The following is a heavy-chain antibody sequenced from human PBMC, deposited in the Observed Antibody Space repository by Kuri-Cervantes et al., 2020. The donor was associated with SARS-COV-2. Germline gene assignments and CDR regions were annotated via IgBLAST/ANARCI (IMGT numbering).Heavy chain of an antibody. V-gene: IGHV1-8*01. CDR3: ARDARYYGSVSHCFDY. CDR2: MNPNSGNP. Sequence: ASVTVFCKASGYTFTSYDINWVRQATGRGLEWMGWMNPNSGNPGYAQKFQGRVTMTRNTSIITAYMELSSLRSEDTAVYYCARDARYYGSVSHCFDYWGQGILVTVSS. D-gene: IGHD3-10*01. CDR1: GYTFTSYD. J-gene: IGHJ4*02.